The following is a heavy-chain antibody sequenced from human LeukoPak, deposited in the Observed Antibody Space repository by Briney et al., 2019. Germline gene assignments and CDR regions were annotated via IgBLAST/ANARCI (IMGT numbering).Heavy chain of an antibody. CDR1: AFTDSSNY. V-gene: IGHV3-53*01. J-gene: IGHJ6*04. D-gene: IGHD4-17*01. Sequence: GGSLRHSCEASAFTDSSNYMSCVRQAPGKGLEWTSHIYSGGNTYYAHSVKGRFTISRDNSKNTLYLQMNSLRADDTAVYYCARGYGDYLYYYSGMDVWGKGTTVTVSS. CDR3: ARGYGDYLYYYSGMDV. CDR2: IYSGGNT.